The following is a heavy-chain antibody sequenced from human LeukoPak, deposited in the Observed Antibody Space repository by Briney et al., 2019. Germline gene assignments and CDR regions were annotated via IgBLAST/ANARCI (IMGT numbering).Heavy chain of an antibody. CDR3: VATTYSDYVQFDY. CDR1: GYTFTAYY. Sequence: GASVKVSCKPSGYTFTAYYMHWVRQAPGQGLEWMGWIKPSTGGTNYAQNFQGRVAMTRDTSITTAYMELSRLRSDDTAMYYCVATTYSDYVQFDYWGQGTLVTVSS. V-gene: IGHV1-2*02. CDR2: IKPSTGGT. D-gene: IGHD4-17*01. J-gene: IGHJ4*02.